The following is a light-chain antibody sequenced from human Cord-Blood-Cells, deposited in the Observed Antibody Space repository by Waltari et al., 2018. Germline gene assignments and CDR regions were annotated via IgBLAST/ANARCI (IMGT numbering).Light chain of an antibody. J-gene: IGLJ3*02. CDR3: LLSYSGARV. V-gene: IGLV7-46*01. CDR1: TGAVTSGHY. CDR2: DTS. Sequence: QAVVTQEPSLTVSPGGTVTLTCGSSTGAVTSGHYPYWCQQKPGQAPRPLIYDTSNKHSWTPARCSGSLLGGKAALTLSGAQPEDEAEYYCLLSYSGARVFGGGTKLTVL.